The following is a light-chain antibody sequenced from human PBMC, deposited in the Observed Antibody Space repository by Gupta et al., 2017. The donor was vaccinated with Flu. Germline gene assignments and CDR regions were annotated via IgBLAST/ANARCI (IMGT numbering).Light chain of an antibody. J-gene: IGLJ3*02. V-gene: IGLV2-14*01. CDR3: SSDTSSSTWV. Sequence: ISISCTGASSYIGGDNYVSWYQQHPGKAPKLMIYEVTNRPSGVSNRFSGSQSGNTASLTISGLQAEDEADYYCSSDTSSSTWVFGGGTKLTVL. CDR2: EVT. CDR1: SSYIGGDNY.